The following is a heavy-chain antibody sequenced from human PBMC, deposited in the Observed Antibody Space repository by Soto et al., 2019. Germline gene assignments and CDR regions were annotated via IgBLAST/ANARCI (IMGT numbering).Heavy chain of an antibody. D-gene: IGHD3-9*01. CDR2: IIPIFGTA. CDR3: ATDYDILAGAAFDI. V-gene: IGHV1-69*13. Sequence: SVKVSCKASGGTFSSYAISWVRQAPGQGLEWMGGIIPIFGTANYAQKFQGRVTITADESTSTAYMELSSLRSEDTAVYYCATDYDILAGAAFDIWGQGTMVTVSS. CDR1: GGTFSSYA. J-gene: IGHJ3*02.